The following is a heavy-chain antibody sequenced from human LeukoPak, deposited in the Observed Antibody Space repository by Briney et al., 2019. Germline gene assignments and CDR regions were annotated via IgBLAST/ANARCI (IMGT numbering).Heavy chain of an antibody. V-gene: IGHV3-53*01. CDR3: AKDEATSGGGLAS. Sequence: GGSLRLSCAASGFTVSGTHMSWVRQAPGKGLEWVAAMYTGGTTYYADSVTGRFTISRDNSKNTLYLHMNNLRAEDTAVYYCAKDEATSGGGLASWGQGTLVSVSS. CDR2: MYTGGTT. D-gene: IGHD3-16*01. J-gene: IGHJ4*02. CDR1: GFTVSGTH.